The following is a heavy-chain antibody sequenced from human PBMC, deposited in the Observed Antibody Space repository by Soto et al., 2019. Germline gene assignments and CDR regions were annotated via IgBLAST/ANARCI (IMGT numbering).Heavy chain of an antibody. D-gene: IGHD2-2*01. J-gene: IGHJ4*02. CDR3: ARDWGTGFYQLDS. CDR1: GYTFTSYG. CDR2: ISAYNGNT. Sequence: ASVKVSCKASGYTFTSYGISWVRQAPGQGLEWMGWISAYNGNTNYAQKLQGRVTMTTDASKNQISLKLSSVTAADTALYYCARDWGTGFYQLDSWGQGTLVTVSS. V-gene: IGHV1-18*01.